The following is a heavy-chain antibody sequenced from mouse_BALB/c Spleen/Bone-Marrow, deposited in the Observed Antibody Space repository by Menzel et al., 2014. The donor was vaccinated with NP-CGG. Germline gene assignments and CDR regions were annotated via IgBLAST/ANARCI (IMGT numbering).Heavy chain of an antibody. D-gene: IGHD4-1*01. V-gene: IGHV5-4*02. J-gene: IGHJ4*01. Sequence: EVNVVESGGGLVKPGGSLKLSCAASGFTFSDYYMFWVRQTPEKRLEWVATISDDGGNTYYRDSVKGRFTISRDNAKNKLNLQMSSLKSEDTATYHCARETGPRAMDYWGQGTSVTVSS. CDR2: ISDDGGNT. CDR1: GFTFSDYY. CDR3: ARETGPRAMDY.